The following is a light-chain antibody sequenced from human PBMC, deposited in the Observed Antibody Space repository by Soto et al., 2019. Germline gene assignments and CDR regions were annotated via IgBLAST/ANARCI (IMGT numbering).Light chain of an antibody. CDR1: SSDVGGQKL. CDR2: EGS. J-gene: IGLJ3*02. CDR3: CSYAGSTTWV. V-gene: IGLV2-23*01. Sequence: QSALTQPASVSGSPGQSITISCTGTSSDVGGQKLVSWYQQHPGKAPKVLLYEGSERPSGVSDRFSGSKSGNTDSLTISGLQAEDEADYYCCSYAGSTTWVFGGGTKLTV.